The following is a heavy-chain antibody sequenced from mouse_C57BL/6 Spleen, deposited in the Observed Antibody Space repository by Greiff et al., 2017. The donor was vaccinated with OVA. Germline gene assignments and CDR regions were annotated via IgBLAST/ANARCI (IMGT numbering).Heavy chain of an antibody. J-gene: IGHJ2*01. V-gene: IGHV5-4*01. CDR3: ARGRYFDD. Sequence: EVQVVESGGGLVKPGGSLKLSCAASGFTFSSYAMSWVRQTPEKRLEWVATISDGGSYTYYPDNVKGRFTISRDNAKNNLYLQMSHLKSEDTAMYYCARGRYFDDWGQGTTLTVSS. CDR2: ISDGGSYT. CDR1: GFTFSSYA.